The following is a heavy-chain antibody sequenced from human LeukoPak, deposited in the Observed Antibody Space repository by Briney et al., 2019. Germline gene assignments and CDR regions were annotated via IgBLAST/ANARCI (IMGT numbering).Heavy chain of an antibody. D-gene: IGHD2-15*01. CDR2: IYYSGST. J-gene: IGHJ3*02. CDR1: GGSISSYY. Sequence: SETLSLTCTVSGGSISSYYWSWIRQPPGKGLEWIGYIYYSGSTNYNPSLTSRVTISVDTSKNQFSLKLSSVTAADTAVYYCAREGECSGGSCYPNDAFDIWGQGTMVTVSS. CDR3: AREGECSGGSCYPNDAFDI. V-gene: IGHV4-59*01.